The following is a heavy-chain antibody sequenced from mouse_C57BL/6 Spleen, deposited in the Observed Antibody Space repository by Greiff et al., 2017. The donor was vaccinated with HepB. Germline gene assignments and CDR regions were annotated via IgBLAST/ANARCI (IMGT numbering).Heavy chain of an antibody. Sequence: QVQLKESGAELARPGASVKLSCKASGYTFTSYGISWVKQRTGQGLEWIGEIYPRSGNTYYNEKFKGKATLTADKSSSTAYMELRSLTSEDSAVYFCARVGPYYGSSSSYFDYWGQGTTLTVSS. CDR3: ARVGPYYGSSSSYFDY. J-gene: IGHJ2*01. D-gene: IGHD1-1*01. CDR1: GYTFTSYG. V-gene: IGHV1-81*01. CDR2: IYPRSGNT.